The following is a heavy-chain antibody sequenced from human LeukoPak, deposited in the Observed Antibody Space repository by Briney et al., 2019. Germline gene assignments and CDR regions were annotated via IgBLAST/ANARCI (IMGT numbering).Heavy chain of an antibody. J-gene: IGHJ5*02. CDR3: ARQDVLRFLELFRWFDP. Sequence: SETQSLTCTVSGGSISSSNYYWGWIRQPPGKGLEWIGSIYYSGSTYYNPSLKSRVTISVDTSKSQFSLKLSSVTAADTAVYYCARQDVLRFLELFRWFDPWGQGILVTVSS. D-gene: IGHD3-3*01. V-gene: IGHV4-39*01. CDR2: IYYSGST. CDR1: GGSISSSNYY.